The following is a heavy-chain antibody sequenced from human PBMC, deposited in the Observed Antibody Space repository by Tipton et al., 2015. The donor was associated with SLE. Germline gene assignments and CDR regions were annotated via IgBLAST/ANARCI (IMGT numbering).Heavy chain of an antibody. CDR3: ARVSRPPAALVYHYYAMDA. D-gene: IGHD2-2*01. CDR2: ISSSSSSI. CDR1: GFTFSSYS. J-gene: IGHJ6*02. V-gene: IGHV3-48*01. Sequence: SLRLSCAASGFTFSSYSMNWVRQAPGKGLEWISYISSSSSSISYADSVKGRFTISRDNAKNSLYLQMNSLRAEDTAVYYCARVSRPPAALVYHYYAMDAWGQGTTVTVSS.